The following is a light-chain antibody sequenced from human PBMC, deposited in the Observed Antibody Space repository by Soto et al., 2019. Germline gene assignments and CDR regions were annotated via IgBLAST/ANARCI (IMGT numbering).Light chain of an antibody. Sequence: EIVMTQSPATLSVSPGERATLSCRASQSVSSNLAWYQQKPGQAPRLLIYGASTRATGIPARFSGSGSGTEFTLTISSLQSEAFAVYYCQQYNNWPPVTCGGGTKVEIK. CDR3: QQYNNWPPVT. CDR2: GAS. J-gene: IGKJ4*01. CDR1: QSVSSN. V-gene: IGKV3-15*01.